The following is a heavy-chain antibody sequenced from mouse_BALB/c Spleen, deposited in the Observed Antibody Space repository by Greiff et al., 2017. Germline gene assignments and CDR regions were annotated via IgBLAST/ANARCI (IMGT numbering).Heavy chain of an antibody. D-gene: IGHD2-2*01. V-gene: IGHV1S81*02. J-gene: IGHJ4*01. CDR3: ARMVIGSTAMDY. CDR2: INPSNGRT. CDR1: GYTFTSYW. Sequence: QVQLQQPGAELVKPGASVKLSCEASGYTFTSYWMHWVKQRPGQGLEWIGEINPSNGRTNYNEKFKSKATLTVDKSSSTAYMQLSSLTSEDSAVYYCARMVIGSTAMDYWGQGTSVTVSS.